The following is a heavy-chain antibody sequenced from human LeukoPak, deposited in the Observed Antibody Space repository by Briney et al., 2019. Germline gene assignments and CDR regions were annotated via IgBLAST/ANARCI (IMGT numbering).Heavy chain of an antibody. CDR2: FDPEDGET. CDR1: GYTLTELS. CDR3: ATVGYSYGYFFDY. J-gene: IGHJ4*02. Sequence: GASVKVSCKVSGYTLTELSMLWVRQAPGKGLEWMGGFDPEDGETIYAQKFQGRVTMTEDTSTDTAYMELSSLRSEDTAVYYCATVGYSYGYFFDYWGQGTLVTVSS. V-gene: IGHV1-24*01. D-gene: IGHD5-18*01.